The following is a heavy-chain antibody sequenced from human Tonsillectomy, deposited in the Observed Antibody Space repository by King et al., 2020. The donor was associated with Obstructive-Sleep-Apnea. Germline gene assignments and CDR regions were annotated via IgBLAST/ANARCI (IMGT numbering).Heavy chain of an antibody. V-gene: IGHV3-49*03. CDR1: GFTFGDFT. J-gene: IGHJ4*02. CDR3: ARKYYYDTPGNAIDF. CDR2: IRNKAYGGTT. D-gene: IGHD3-22*01. Sequence: VQLVESGGGLVQPGRSLRLSCTTSGFTFGDFTMSWLRQAPGKGLEWVVFIRNKAYGGTTEYAASVKGRFTISRDDSKSIAYLQINSLKTEDTAVYHCARKYYYDTPGNAIDFWGQGTLVTVSS.